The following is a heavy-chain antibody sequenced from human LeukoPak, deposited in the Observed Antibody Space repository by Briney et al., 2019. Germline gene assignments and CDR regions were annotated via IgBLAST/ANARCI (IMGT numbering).Heavy chain of an antibody. CDR2: IYYSGTT. D-gene: IGHD4/OR15-4a*01. CDR3: ARMGAIAGASANPDY. Sequence: SETLSLTCTVSGGSISGYYWSWIRQPPGKGLEWIGYIYYSGTTDYSPSLRSRVTMSLDTSKNQFSLKLSSGTTADTAVYYCARMGAIAGASANPDYWGQGTLVTVSS. CDR1: GGSISGYY. V-gene: IGHV4-59*01. J-gene: IGHJ4*02.